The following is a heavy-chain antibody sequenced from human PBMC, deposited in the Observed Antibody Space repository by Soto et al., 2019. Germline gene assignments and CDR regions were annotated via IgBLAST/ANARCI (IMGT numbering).Heavy chain of an antibody. Sequence: GGSLRLSCAASGFTFSSYWMHWVRQAPGKGLVWVSRINSDGSSTSYADSVKGRFTISRDNAKNTLYLQMNSLRAEDTAVYYCARDFPPRGLVPKRSYYYYYGMDVWGQGTTVTVSS. CDR2: INSDGSST. CDR1: GFTFSSYW. V-gene: IGHV3-74*01. J-gene: IGHJ6*02. D-gene: IGHD3-9*01. CDR3: ARDFPPRGLVPKRSYYYYYGMDV.